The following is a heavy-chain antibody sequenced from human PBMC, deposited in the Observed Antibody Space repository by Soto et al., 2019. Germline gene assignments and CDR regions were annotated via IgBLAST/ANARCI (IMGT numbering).Heavy chain of an antibody. CDR1: GGSISSGGYY. J-gene: IGHJ4*02. D-gene: IGHD1-26*01. CDR2: IYYSGST. V-gene: IGHV4-31*03. Sequence: QVQLQESGPGLVKPSQTLSLTCTVSGGSISSGGYYWSWIRQHPGKGLEWIGYIYYSGSTYYNPSLKGRVTKSVDTSKNQFSLKLSSVTAADTAVYYCAREGGIVGATAADYWGQGTLVTVSS. CDR3: AREGGIVGATAADY.